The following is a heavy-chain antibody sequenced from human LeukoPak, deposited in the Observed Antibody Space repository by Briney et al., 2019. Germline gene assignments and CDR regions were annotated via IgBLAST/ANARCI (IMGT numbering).Heavy chain of an antibody. CDR2: ISGSGGSN. Sequence: GGSLRLSCAASGFTFSSFGMSWVRQAPGKGLEWVSSISGSGGSNYYADSVKGRFTISRDNSKNTLYLQMTSLRAEDTAVYYCARSYGYGVDAFDIWGQGTMVTVSS. D-gene: IGHD5-18*01. J-gene: IGHJ3*02. V-gene: IGHV3-23*01. CDR1: GFTFSSFG. CDR3: ARSYGYGVDAFDI.